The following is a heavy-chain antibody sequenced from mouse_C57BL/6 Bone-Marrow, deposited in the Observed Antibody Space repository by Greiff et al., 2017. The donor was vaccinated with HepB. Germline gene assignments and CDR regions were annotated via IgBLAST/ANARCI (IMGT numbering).Heavy chain of an antibody. Sequence: EVQRVESGPELVKPGASVKISCKASGYSFTGYYMNWVKQSPEKSLEWIGEINPSTGGTTYNQKFKAKATLTVDKSSSTAYMQLKSLTSEDSAVYYCARKSYYDYDGDYWGQGTTLTVSS. CDR2: INPSTGGT. J-gene: IGHJ2*01. D-gene: IGHD2-4*01. V-gene: IGHV1-42*01. CDR1: GYSFTGYY. CDR3: ARKSYYDYDGDY.